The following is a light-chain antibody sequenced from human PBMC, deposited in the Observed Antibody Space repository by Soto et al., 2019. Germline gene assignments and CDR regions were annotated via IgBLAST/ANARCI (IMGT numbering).Light chain of an antibody. CDR3: CSYAGSSTYV. CDR2: EVS. Sequence: QSALTQPASVSGSPGQSITISCTGTSSDVGSYNLVSWYQQHPGKAPKFMIYEVSKRPSGVSNRFSGSKSGNTASLTISGLQAEDEADYYCCSYAGSSTYVFGTWTKVTVL. J-gene: IGLJ1*01. V-gene: IGLV2-23*02. CDR1: SSDVGSYNL.